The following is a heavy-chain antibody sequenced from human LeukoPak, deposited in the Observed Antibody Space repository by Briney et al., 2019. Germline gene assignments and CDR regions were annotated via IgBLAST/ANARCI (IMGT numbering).Heavy chain of an antibody. CDR1: GFTFSSYG. J-gene: IGHJ4*02. CDR3: ARGVRVPAAMLVAKGGLDY. Sequence: GGSLRLSCAASGFTFSSYGMHWVRQAPGKGLEWVSAISGSGGSTYYADSVKGRFTISRDNSKNTLYLQMNSLRAEDTAVYYCARGVRVPAAMLVAKGGLDYWGQGTLVTVSS. D-gene: IGHD2-2*01. V-gene: IGHV3-23*01. CDR2: ISGSGGST.